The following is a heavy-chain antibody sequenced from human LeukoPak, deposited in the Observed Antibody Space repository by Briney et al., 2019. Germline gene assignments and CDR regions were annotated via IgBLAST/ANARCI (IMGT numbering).Heavy chain of an antibody. D-gene: IGHD6-6*01. J-gene: IGHJ4*02. CDR2: ISSSSSYI. CDR3: ASSSIAARRAFDY. Sequence: GGSLRLSCAASGFTFSSYSMNWVRQAPGKGLEWVSSISSSSSYIYYADSVKGRFTISRDNAENSLYLQMNSLRAEDTAVYYCASSSIAARRAFDYWGQGTLVTVSS. V-gene: IGHV3-21*01. CDR1: GFTFSSYS.